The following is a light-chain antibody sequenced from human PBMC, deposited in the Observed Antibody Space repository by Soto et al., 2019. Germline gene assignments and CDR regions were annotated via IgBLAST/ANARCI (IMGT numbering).Light chain of an antibody. J-gene: IGKJ1*01. Sequence: ERVMTQSPATLSVSPGERATLSCRASQSVTSNLAWYQQKPGQAPRLLIFDASTRATGITARFSGSGSGTEFTLTINSLQSEDVAVYYCQQYYSTWWTFGQGTKVEIK. V-gene: IGKV3-15*01. CDR1: QSVTSN. CDR2: DAS. CDR3: QQYYSTWWT.